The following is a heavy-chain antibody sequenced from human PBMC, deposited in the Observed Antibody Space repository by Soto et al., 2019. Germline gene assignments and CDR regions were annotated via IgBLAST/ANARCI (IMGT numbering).Heavy chain of an antibody. CDR1: GFTFSSYA. CDR3: ARIGQIAGLGH. Sequence: PGGSLRLSCAASGFTFSSYAMSWVRQAPGKGLEWVSAISGSGGSTYYADSVKGRFTVSRDNAKNTLYLQMNSLRAEDTAVYYCARIGQIAGLGHWGQGALVTVSS. D-gene: IGHD3-22*01. V-gene: IGHV3-23*01. J-gene: IGHJ4*02. CDR2: ISGSGGST.